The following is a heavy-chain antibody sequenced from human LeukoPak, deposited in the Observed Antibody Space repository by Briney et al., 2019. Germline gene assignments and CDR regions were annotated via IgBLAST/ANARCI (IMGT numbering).Heavy chain of an antibody. D-gene: IGHD3-22*01. J-gene: IGHJ4*02. CDR2: ISWNSGSI. Sequence: PGRSLRLSCAASGFTFYDYAMHWVRQAPGKGLEWVSGISWNSGSIGYADSMKGRFTISRDNAKNSLYLQMNSLRVEDTALYYCAKDMYSGFDSSGYYDYWGQGALVTVSS. CDR3: AKDMYSGFDSSGYYDY. CDR1: GFTFYDYA. V-gene: IGHV3-9*01.